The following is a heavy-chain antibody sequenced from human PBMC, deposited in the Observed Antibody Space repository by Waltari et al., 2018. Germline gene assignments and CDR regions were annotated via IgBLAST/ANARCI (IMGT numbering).Heavy chain of an antibody. D-gene: IGHD3-16*01. V-gene: IGHV3-30*01. J-gene: IGHJ4*02. CDR1: GFPLSSYA. Sequence: QVQLVESGGGVVQPGRSLRLSCAAPGFPLSSYAMHWVRQAPGKGLEWVAVISYDGSNKYYADSVKRRFTISRDNSKNTLYLQMNSLRAEDTAVYYCARDFIPKNGYFDYWGQGTLVTVSS. CDR2: ISYDGSNK. CDR3: ARDFIPKNGYFDY.